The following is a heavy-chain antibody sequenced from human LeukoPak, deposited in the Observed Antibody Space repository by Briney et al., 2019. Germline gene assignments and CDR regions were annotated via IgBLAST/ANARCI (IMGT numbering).Heavy chain of an antibody. CDR2: IDPNSGGT. J-gene: IGHJ4*02. V-gene: IGHV1-2*02. Sequence: VASVKVSCKASEYTFIDHFIHWVRQAPGQGLEWLGWIDPNSGGTNSAQNFQGRVTMTRDTSISTAYMELSSLRSDDTAVYYCARALRTDILTTDYWGPGTLVTVSS. D-gene: IGHD3-9*01. CDR1: EYTFIDHF. CDR3: ARALRTDILTTDY.